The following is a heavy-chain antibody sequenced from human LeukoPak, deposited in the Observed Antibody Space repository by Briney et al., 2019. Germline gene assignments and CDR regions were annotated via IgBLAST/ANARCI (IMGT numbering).Heavy chain of an antibody. Sequence: SETLSLTCTVSGGSISSGDYYWSWIRQPPGKGLEWIGYIYYSGSTYYNPSLKSRVTIPVDTSKNQFSLKLSSVTAADTAVYYCARDSASGIAAAGINWFDPWGQGTLVTVSS. CDR1: GGSISSGDYY. CDR3: ARDSASGIAAAGINWFDP. V-gene: IGHV4-30-4*01. CDR2: IYYSGST. J-gene: IGHJ5*02. D-gene: IGHD6-13*01.